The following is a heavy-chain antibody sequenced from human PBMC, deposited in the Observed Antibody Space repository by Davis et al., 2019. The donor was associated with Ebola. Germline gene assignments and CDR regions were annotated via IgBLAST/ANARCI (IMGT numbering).Heavy chain of an antibody. CDR2: ISPYNDNT. D-gene: IGHD3-10*01. J-gene: IGHJ5*02. V-gene: IGHV1-18*01. CDR1: GYTFTSYG. Sequence: ASVKVSCKASGYTFTSYGITWVRQAPGQGLEWMGWISPYNDNTNYAQKPQGRVTMTTDTSTSTAYMELRSLRSDDTAVYYCARDMGMVHEANWFDPWGQGTLVTVSS. CDR3: ARDMGMVHEANWFDP.